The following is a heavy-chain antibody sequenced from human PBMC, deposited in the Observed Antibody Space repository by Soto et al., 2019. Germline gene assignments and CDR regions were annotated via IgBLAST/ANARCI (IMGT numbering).Heavy chain of an antibody. CDR2: IGTAGDT. D-gene: IGHD2-15*01. CDR1: GFTFSSYD. J-gene: IGHJ4*02. CDR3: AMGSSYCSGGSCYPNFDY. V-gene: IGHV3-13*01. Sequence: PGGSLRLSCAASGFTFSSYDMHWVRQATGKGLEWVSAIGTAGDTYYPGSVKGRFTISRENAKNSLYLQMNSLRAGDTAVYYCAMGSSYCSGGSCYPNFDYWGQGTLVTVSS.